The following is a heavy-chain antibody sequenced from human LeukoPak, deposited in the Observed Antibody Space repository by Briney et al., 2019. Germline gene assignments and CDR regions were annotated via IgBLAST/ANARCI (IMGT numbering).Heavy chain of an antibody. J-gene: IGHJ5*02. D-gene: IGHD4-17*01. V-gene: IGHV4-61*01. Sequence: SETLSLTCTISGGSISIDSLTTYYWSWARQPPGKGLEWIGSIFGGGNTNYNPSLKSRVTISADTSKRQFSLKLRSVTAADTAIYYCAIYGNWFDPWGQGTLVAVSS. CDR3: AIYGNWFDP. CDR1: GGSISIDSLTTYY. CDR2: IFGGGNT.